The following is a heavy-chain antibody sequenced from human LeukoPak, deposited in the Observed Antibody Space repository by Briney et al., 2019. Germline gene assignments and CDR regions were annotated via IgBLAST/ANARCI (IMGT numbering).Heavy chain of an antibody. CDR3: ARVRITMIVVVITDAFDI. CDR2: IYYSGST. V-gene: IGHV4-39*07. D-gene: IGHD3-22*01. J-gene: IGHJ3*02. Sequence: SETLSLTCTVSGGSISSSSYYWGWIRQPPGKGLEWIGSIYYSGSTYYNPSLKSRVTISVDTSKNQFSLKLSSVTAADTAVYYCARVRITMIVVVITDAFDIWGQGTMVTVSS. CDR1: GGSISSSSYY.